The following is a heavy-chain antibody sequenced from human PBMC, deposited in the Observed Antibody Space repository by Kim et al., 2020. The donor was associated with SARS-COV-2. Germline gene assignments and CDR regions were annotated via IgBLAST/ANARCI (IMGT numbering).Heavy chain of an antibody. CDR3: ARKLAGTALYYFDN. D-gene: IGHD2-21*02. Sequence: PSFQGQVTITADKSISTAYLQWSSLKASDTTMYYCARKLAGTALYYFDNWGQGTLVTVSS. V-gene: IGHV5-51*01. J-gene: IGHJ4*02.